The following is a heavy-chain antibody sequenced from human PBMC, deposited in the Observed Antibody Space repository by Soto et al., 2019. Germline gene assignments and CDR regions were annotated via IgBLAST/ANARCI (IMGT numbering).Heavy chain of an antibody. Sequence: RRLSCAASGFAFRGSTVHWVRQAPGKGLEWIGRMRTKANNYATTYIESIKGRFTVSRDDSKNMAFLQMNSLKTEDTAVYYCTTLIYCNSSSCYLYWGQATTVTVYS. CDR1: GFAFRGST. CDR3: TTLIYCNSSSCYLY. J-gene: IGHJ4*02. V-gene: IGHV3-73*01. D-gene: IGHD2-2*01. CDR2: MRTKANNYAT.